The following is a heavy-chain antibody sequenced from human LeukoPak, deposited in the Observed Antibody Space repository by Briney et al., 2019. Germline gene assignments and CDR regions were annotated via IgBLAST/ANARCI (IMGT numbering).Heavy chain of an antibody. CDR2: TKSKIDGGAT. CDR1: GFTFRNAW. J-gene: IGHJ4*02. Sequence: GGSLRLSCAASGFTFRNAWLNWVRQAPGKGLEWVGRTKSKIDGGATDYAAPVKGRFTISRDDSGSTVYLQMSSLRTEDTAVYYCATVGYCSGGGCYSLDYWGQGTLVTVSS. D-gene: IGHD2-15*01. V-gene: IGHV3-15*05. CDR3: ATVGYCSGGGCYSLDY.